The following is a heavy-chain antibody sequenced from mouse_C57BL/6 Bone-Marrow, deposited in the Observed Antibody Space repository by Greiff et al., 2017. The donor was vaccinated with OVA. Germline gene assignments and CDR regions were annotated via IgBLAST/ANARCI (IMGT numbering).Heavy chain of an antibody. CDR2: IYPGGGYT. CDR1: GYTFTNYW. CDR3: ARYYYGSRDY. V-gene: IGHV1-63*01. Sequence: VQLQQSGAELVRPGPSVKMSCKASGYTFTNYWIGWAKQRPGHGLEWIGGIYPGGGYTNYNEKFKGKATLTADKSSSTAYMQFSSLTSEDSAIYYCARYYYGSRDYWGQGTTLTVSS. D-gene: IGHD1-1*01. J-gene: IGHJ2*01.